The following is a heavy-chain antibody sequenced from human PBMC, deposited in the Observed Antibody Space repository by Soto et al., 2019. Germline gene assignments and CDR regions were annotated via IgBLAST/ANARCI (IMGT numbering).Heavy chain of an antibody. CDR1: GFTFSSYS. J-gene: IGHJ4*02. V-gene: IGHV3-30-3*01. CDR3: ARNGDCDGYNWDY. Sequence: GWSLRLSCAASGFTFSSYSMHWVRQAPGKGLEWVAVISYDGSNKYYADSVKGRFTISRDNSKNTLYLQMNSLRAEDTAVYYCARNGDCDGYNWDYWGEGTMGTVSS. CDR2: ISYDGSNK. D-gene: IGHD5-12*01.